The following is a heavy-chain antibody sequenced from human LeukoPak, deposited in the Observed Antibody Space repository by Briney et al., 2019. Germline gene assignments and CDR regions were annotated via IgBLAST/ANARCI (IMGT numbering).Heavy chain of an antibody. Sequence: PSETLSLTCAVSGGSISSGGYSWSWIRQPPGKGLEWIGYIYHSGSTYYNPSLKSRVTISVDKSKNQFSLKLSSVTAADTAVYYCASDIVGATRAFDIWGQGTMVTVSS. CDR3: ASDIVGATRAFDI. CDR2: IYHSGST. J-gene: IGHJ3*02. V-gene: IGHV4-30-2*01. CDR1: GGSISSGGYS. D-gene: IGHD1-26*01.